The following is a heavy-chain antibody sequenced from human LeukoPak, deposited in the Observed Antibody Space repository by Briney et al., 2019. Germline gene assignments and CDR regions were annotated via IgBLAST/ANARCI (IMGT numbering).Heavy chain of an antibody. CDR3: ARGRSSSWYEAVFFDY. D-gene: IGHD6-13*01. Sequence: SQTLSLTCAVSGGSISSGDYSWSWIRQPPGKGLEWIGHIYHSGSTYYNPSLKSRVIISVDRSKNQFSLRMTSVTAADTAVYYCARGRSSSWYEAVFFDYWGQGTLVIVSS. J-gene: IGHJ4*02. V-gene: IGHV4-30-2*01. CDR2: IYHSGST. CDR1: GGSISSGDYS.